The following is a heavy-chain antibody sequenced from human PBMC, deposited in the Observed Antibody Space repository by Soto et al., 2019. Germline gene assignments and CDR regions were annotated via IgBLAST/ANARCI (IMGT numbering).Heavy chain of an antibody. CDR3: ARDRWEYDFWSGRENWFDP. D-gene: IGHD3-3*01. CDR2: IYYSGST. CDR1: GGSISSGGYY. V-gene: IGHV4-31*03. Sequence: QVQLQESGPGLVKPSQTLSLTCTVSGGSISSGGYYWSWIRQHPGKGLEWIGYIYYSGSTYYNPSLKSRVNISVDTSKNQFSQKLSSVTAADTDVYYCARDRWEYDFWSGRENWFDPWGQGTLVTVSS. J-gene: IGHJ5*02.